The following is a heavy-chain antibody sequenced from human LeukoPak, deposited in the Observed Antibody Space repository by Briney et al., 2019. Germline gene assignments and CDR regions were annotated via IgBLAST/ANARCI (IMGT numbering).Heavy chain of an antibody. J-gene: IGHJ6*02. V-gene: IGHV4-34*01. CDR3: ARGRYFQYYYYGMDV. D-gene: IGHD2/OR15-2a*01. CDR2: INHGGST. Sequence: SETLSLTCAVYGGSFSGYYWSWIRQPPGKGLEWIGEINHGGSTNYNPSLKSRVTISVDTSKNQFSLKLSSVTAADTAVYYCARGRYFQYYYYGMDVWGQGTTVTASS. CDR1: GGSFSGYY.